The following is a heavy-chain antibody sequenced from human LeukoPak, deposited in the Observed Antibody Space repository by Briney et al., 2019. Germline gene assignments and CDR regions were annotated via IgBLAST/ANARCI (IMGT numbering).Heavy chain of an antibody. CDR3: AKDPLLWFGDYYYGMDV. CDR2: ISGSGGST. J-gene: IGHJ6*02. V-gene: IGHV3-23*01. D-gene: IGHD3-10*01. Sequence: GGSLRLSCAASGFTLSSYWMHWARQAPGKGLEWVSAISGSGGSTYYADSVKGRFTISRDNSKNTLYLQMNSLRAEDTAVYYCAKDPLLWFGDYYYGMDVWGQGTTVTVSS. CDR1: GFTLSSYW.